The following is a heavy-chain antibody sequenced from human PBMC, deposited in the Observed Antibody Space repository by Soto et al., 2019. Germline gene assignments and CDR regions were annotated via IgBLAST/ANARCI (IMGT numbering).Heavy chain of an antibody. Sequence: GGSLRLSCAASGFTVSSNYMSWVRQAPGKGLEWVSVIYSGGSTYYADSVKGRSTISRDNSKNRLYLQMNSLRAEDTAVYYCAREWVTARRPTYYYYYGMDVWGQGTTVTVSS. V-gene: IGHV3-53*01. CDR1: GFTVSSNY. J-gene: IGHJ6*02. CDR3: AREWVTARRPTYYYYYGMDV. CDR2: IYSGGST. D-gene: IGHD5-18*01.